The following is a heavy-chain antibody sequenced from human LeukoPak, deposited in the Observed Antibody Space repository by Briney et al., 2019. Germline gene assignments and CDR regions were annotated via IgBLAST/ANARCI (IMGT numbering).Heavy chain of an antibody. D-gene: IGHD3-3*01. Sequence: GGSLRLSCAASGFTFSSYSMNWVRQAPGKGLEWVSYISSSSNTIYYADSVKGRFTISRDKAKNSLYLQMNSLRAEDTAVYYCAGGEYDFWSGYLDAFDIWGQGTMVTVSS. V-gene: IGHV3-48*01. CDR3: AGGEYDFWSGYLDAFDI. CDR1: GFTFSSYS. CDR2: ISSSSNTI. J-gene: IGHJ3*02.